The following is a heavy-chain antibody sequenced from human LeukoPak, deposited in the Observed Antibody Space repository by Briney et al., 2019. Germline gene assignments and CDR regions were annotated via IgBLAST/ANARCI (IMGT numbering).Heavy chain of an antibody. J-gene: IGHJ6*03. CDR3: ARGRYCSGGNCWAIYYYYMDV. D-gene: IGHD2-15*01. CDR1: GYTFSNYG. Sequence: GASVKVSCKASGYTFSNYGISWVRQAPGQGLEWMGWISTFNGNAKYAQNFQGRVTMTTDTSTSTAHIELKSLRSDDTAVYYCARGRYCSGGNCWAIYYYYMDVWGKGTTVTVSS. CDR2: ISTFNGNA. V-gene: IGHV1-18*01.